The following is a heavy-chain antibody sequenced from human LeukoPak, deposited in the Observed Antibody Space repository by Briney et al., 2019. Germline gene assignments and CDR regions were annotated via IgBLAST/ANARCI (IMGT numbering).Heavy chain of an antibody. J-gene: IGHJ5*02. V-gene: IGHV1-2*02. CDR2: INPNSGGT. Sequence: ASVKVSCKASGYTFTGYYMHWVRQAPGQGLEWMGWINPNSGGTNYAQKFQGRVTMTRDTSISTAYMELSRLRSDDTAVYYCARDIDSSASNDWFDPWGQGTLVTVSS. D-gene: IGHD6-19*01. CDR1: GYTFTGYY. CDR3: ARDIDSSASNDWFDP.